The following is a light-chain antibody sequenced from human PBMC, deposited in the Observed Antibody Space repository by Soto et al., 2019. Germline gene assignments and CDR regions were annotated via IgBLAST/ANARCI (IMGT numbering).Light chain of an antibody. J-gene: IGKJ1*01. CDR3: QQYDKWPRT. V-gene: IGKV3-11*01. CDR1: QSIDGY. Sequence: EIVLTQSPATLSLSPGERATLSCRASQSIDGYVAWFQQKPGQPPRLLIYDVSNRAIGVPARFSGSGSGTDYTLTINSLEREDFAVYYCQQYDKWPRTFGQGTKLEVK. CDR2: DVS.